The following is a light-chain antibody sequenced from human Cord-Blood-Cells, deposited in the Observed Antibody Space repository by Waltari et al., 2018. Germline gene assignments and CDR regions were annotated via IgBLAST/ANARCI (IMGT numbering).Light chain of an antibody. V-gene: IGKV3-20*01. CDR2: GAS. Sequence: IVLTQPPATLSLSPGERATLPCRASQSVCSSYLAWYQQKPGQAPRLLIYGASSRATCIPDRFSGSGSGTDFTLTISRLEPEDFAVYYCQQYGSSPFTFGPGTKVDIK. CDR3: QQYGSSPFT. J-gene: IGKJ3*01. CDR1: QSVCSSY.